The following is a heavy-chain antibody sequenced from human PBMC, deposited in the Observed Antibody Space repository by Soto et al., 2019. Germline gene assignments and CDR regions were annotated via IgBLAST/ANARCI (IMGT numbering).Heavy chain of an antibody. CDR2: IGRTNNT. CDR3: ARVSSWFGP. V-gene: IGHV3-21*01. CDR1: GFTFSSSA. Sequence: GGSLRLSCAASGFTFSSSAMTWVRQALGKGPEWVSSIGRTNNTHYADSVQGRFTISRDNAKRSLYLQMNSLRPEDTALYYCARVSSWFGPWGQGALVTVSS. J-gene: IGHJ5*02.